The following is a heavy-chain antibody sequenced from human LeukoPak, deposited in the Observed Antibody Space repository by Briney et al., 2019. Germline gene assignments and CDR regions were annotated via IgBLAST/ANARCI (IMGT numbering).Heavy chain of an antibody. CDR3: ARGGGARPDY. Sequence: GGSLRLSCAASGFTFSNYGMDWVRQAPGKGLEWISYISSSSSSIYYADSVKGRFTISRDNAKNSVFLQMNSLRAEDTAVYYCARGGGARPDYWGQETLYTVSS. J-gene: IGHJ4*02. D-gene: IGHD6-6*01. CDR1: GFTFSNYG. CDR2: ISSSSSSI. V-gene: IGHV3-48*01.